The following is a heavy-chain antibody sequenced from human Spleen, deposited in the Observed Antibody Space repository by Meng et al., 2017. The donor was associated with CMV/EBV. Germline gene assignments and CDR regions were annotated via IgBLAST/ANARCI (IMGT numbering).Heavy chain of an antibody. J-gene: IGHJ4*02. Sequence: QVQLVQSGAEVKKPGASVEVSCEASGYTFTSYYMHWVRQAPGRGLEWMGLINPNGGTTTYAQKFQGRVTMTRDTSTSTVYMQLSSLRSEDTAVYYCARDIVGATTRFDYWGQGTLVTVSS. D-gene: IGHD1-26*01. V-gene: IGHV1-46*01. CDR2: INPNGGTT. CDR1: GYTFTSYY. CDR3: ARDIVGATTRFDY.